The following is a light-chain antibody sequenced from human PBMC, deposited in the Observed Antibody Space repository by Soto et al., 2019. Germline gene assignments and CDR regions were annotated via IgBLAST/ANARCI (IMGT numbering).Light chain of an antibody. CDR1: QGIRND. J-gene: IGKJ5*01. V-gene: IGKV1-6*01. CDR2: AAS. Sequence: AIQMTQSPSSLSASVGDRVTITCRASQGIRNDLGWYQQKPGKAPNLLISAASTLQSGVPSRFSGTGSGTDFALIISSLQPEDSATYYCQQSYSSPITFGQGTRLEIK. CDR3: QQSYSSPIT.